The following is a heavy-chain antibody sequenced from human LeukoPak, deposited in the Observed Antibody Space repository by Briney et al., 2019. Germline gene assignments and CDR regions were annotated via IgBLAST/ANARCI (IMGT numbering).Heavy chain of an antibody. CDR3: ARVDFWSGYSPEDRDY. D-gene: IGHD3-3*01. CDR1: GYTFTSYA. J-gene: IGHJ4*02. Sequence: ASVKVSCKASGYTFTSYAMNWVRQAPGQGLEWMGWINPNSGGTNYAQKFQGRVTMTRDTSISTAYMELSRLRSDDTAVYYCARVDFWSGYSPEDRDYWGQGTLVTVSS. CDR2: INPNSGGT. V-gene: IGHV1-2*02.